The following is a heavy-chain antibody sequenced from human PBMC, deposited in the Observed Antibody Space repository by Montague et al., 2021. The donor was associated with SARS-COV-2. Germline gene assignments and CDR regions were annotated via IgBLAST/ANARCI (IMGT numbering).Heavy chain of an antibody. V-gene: IGHV4-38-2*02. CDR3: ARERDRYYYMDI. CDR1: RSLINSDYY. CDR2: VSHGGGT. Sequence: SETLSLTCTVSRSLINSDYYWGWTLQPPGEGLEWMGSVSHGGGTYYNPSFKSRVTISVDTSNSHFSLKLRAGTAADTAMHYCARERDRYYYMDIWGQGTTVTVSS. J-gene: IGHJ6*03.